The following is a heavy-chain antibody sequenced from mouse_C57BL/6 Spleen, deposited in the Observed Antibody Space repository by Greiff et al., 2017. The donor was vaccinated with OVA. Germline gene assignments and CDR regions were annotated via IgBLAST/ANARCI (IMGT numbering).Heavy chain of an antibody. J-gene: IGHJ4*01. V-gene: IGHV10-1*01. Sequence: VQVVESGGGLVQPKGSLKLSCAASGFSFNTYAMNWVRQAPGKGLEWVARIRSKSNNYATYYADSVKDRFTISRDDSESMLYLQMNNVKTENTAMYYCVRPAPMDYWGQGTSVTVSS. CDR1: GFSFNTYA. CDR2: IRSKSNNYAT. CDR3: VRPAPMDY.